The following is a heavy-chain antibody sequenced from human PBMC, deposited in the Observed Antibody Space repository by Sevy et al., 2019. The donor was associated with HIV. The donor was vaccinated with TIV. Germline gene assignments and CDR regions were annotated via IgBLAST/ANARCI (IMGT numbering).Heavy chain of an antibody. D-gene: IGHD3-22*01. Sequence: GGSLRLSFAASGFTFSSYTMSWVPQAPGKGLEWVSAIRGGGGSTYYAGSAQGRFTISRDNSKNTLYLQMDSLRAEDTAVYYCAKDRYYDSSGFYVWDYWGQGTLVTVSS. CDR1: GFTFSSYT. CDR3: AKDRYYDSSGFYVWDY. CDR2: IRGGGGST. V-gene: IGHV3-23*01. J-gene: IGHJ4*02.